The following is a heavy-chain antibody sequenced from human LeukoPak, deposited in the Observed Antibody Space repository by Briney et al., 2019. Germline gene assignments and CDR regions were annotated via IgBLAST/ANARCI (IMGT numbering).Heavy chain of an antibody. CDR2: THYRSKWYS. J-gene: IGHJ4*02. V-gene: IGHV6-1*01. CDR3: ARAFLYGDTWENTFDY. Sequence: SQTLSLTCAISGDSVSRNIAAWNWIRQSPSRGLEWLGRTHYRSKWYSDYAESVKGRITIDPDTSKNHFSLHLKSVTPEDTGVYYCARAFLYGDTWENTFDYWGQGIQVTVSS. CDR1: GDSVSRNIAA. D-gene: IGHD1-26*01.